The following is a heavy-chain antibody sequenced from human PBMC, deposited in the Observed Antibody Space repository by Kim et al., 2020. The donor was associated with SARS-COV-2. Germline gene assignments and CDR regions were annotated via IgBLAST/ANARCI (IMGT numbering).Heavy chain of an antibody. CDR3: AGSGYSYGYGMDV. D-gene: IGHD5-18*01. V-gene: IGHV5-51*01. J-gene: IGHJ6*02. CDR2: T. Sequence: TSYSPSFQCQVTISADKSISTAYLQWSSLKASDTAMYYCAGSGYSYGYGMDVWGQGTTVTVSS.